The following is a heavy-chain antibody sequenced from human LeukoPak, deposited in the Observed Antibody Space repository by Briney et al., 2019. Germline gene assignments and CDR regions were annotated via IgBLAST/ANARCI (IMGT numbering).Heavy chain of an antibody. Sequence: SETLSLTCTVSGYSISSGYYWGWIRQPPGKGLEWIGSIYHSGSTYYNPSLKSRVTISVDTSKNQFSLKLSSVAAADTAVYYCARGDYGDHFDYWGQGTLVTVSS. V-gene: IGHV4-38-2*02. D-gene: IGHD4-17*01. CDR1: GYSISSGYY. CDR2: IYHSGST. CDR3: ARGDYGDHFDY. J-gene: IGHJ4*02.